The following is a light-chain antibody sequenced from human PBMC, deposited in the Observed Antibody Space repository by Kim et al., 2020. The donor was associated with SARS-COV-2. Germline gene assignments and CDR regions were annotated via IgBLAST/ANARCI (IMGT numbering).Light chain of an antibody. J-gene: IGLJ1*01. CDR1: SRDVGGYNY. V-gene: IGLV2-8*01. Sequence: GQTVTSSCTGTSRDVGGYNYVSWYPQHPGKAPKLMIYEVSKRPSGVPDRFSGSKSGNTASLTVSGLQAEDEADYYCSSYGGSNNYVFGTGTKVTVL. CDR2: EVS. CDR3: SSYGGSNNYV.